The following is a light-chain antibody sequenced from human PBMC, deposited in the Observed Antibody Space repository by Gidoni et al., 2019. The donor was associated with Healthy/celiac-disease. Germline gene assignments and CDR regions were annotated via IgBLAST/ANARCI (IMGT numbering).Light chain of an antibody. CDR2: GAS. CDR3: QQYNNWPPST. V-gene: IGKV3-15*01. Sequence: EIVMTQSPATLSVSPGERATLSCRARQSVSSNVAWYPQKTGQAPSLLIYGASTRATGMPARFSGSGSGTEFTLTISSLQSEDFAVYYCQQYNNWPPSTFGQGTRLEIK. J-gene: IGKJ5*01. CDR1: QSVSSN.